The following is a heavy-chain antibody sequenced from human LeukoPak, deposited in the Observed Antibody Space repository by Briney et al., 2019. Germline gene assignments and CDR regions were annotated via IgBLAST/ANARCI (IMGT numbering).Heavy chain of an antibody. CDR1: GGTFSSYA. D-gene: IGHD3-22*01. Sequence: GASAKVSCKASGGTFSSYAISWVRQAPGQGLEWMGGIIPIFGTANYAQKFQGRVTITADESTSTAYVELSSLRSEDTAVYYCARDRHDSSGTYDYWGQGTLVTVSS. CDR3: ARDRHDSSGTYDY. J-gene: IGHJ4*02. V-gene: IGHV1-69*01. CDR2: IIPIFGTA.